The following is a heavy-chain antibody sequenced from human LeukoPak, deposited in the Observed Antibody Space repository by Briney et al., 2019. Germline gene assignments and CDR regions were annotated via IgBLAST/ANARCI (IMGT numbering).Heavy chain of an antibody. CDR3: AKAMGISTSYHPGYFDL. CDR2: ISGSGGNT. J-gene: IGHJ2*01. CDR1: GFTFTSYA. Sequence: GGSLRLSCAASGFTFTSYAMSWVRQAPGKGLEWVSSISGSGGNTYYADSVKGRFTISRDNSKHTLYLQMDSLRAEDTAVYYCAKAMGISTSYHPGYFDLWGRGTLVTVSS. D-gene: IGHD2-2*01. V-gene: IGHV3-23*01.